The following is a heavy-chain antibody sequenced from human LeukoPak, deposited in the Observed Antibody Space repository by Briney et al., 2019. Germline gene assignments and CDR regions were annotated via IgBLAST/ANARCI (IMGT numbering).Heavy chain of an antibody. V-gene: IGHV4-31*02. CDR1: GFTFSNDW. J-gene: IGHJ4*02. Sequence: LRLSCAASGFTFSNDWMNWVRQHPGKGLEWIGYIYHSGSTYYSPSLQSRVTFSVDTSKNQFSLKLTSVTAADTAVYYCARWRDFGSGSPIRALDYWGQGTLVTVSS. CDR3: ARWRDFGSGSPIRALDY. D-gene: IGHD3-10*01. CDR2: IYHSGST.